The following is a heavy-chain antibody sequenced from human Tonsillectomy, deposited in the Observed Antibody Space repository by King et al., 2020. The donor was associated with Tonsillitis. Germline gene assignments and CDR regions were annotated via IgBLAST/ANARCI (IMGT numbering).Heavy chain of an antibody. CDR1: GFTFSSYA. CDR2: ISGSGDST. D-gene: IGHD3-22*01. V-gene: IGHV3-23*04. J-gene: IGHJ4*02. Sequence: VQLVESGGGLVQPGGSLRLSCAASGFTFSSYAMSWVRQAPGKGLEWVSTISGSGDSTYYADSVKGRFTISRDNSKNTLYLQMNSLRAEDTAVYYCATVPARIVLVSIQSWYDYWGQGTLVTVSS. CDR3: ATVPARIVLVSIQSWYDY.